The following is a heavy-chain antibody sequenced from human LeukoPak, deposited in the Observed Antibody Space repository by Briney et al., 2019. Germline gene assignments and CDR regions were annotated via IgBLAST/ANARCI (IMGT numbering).Heavy chain of an antibody. V-gene: IGHV3-23*01. J-gene: IGHJ3*02. CDR1: GFTFSSYA. CDR3: AKDSLPGGYYDSSGYFLLGAFDI. D-gene: IGHD3-22*01. CDR2: ISGSGGST. Sequence: GGSLRLSCAASGFTFSSYAMSWVRQAPGKGLEWVSAISGSGGSTYYADSVKGRFTISRDNSKNTLYLQMNSLRAEDTAVYYCAKDSLPGGYYDSSGYFLLGAFDIWGQGTMVTVTS.